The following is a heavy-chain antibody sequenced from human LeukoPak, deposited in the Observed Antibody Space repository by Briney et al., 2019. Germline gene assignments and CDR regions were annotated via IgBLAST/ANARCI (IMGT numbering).Heavy chain of an antibody. V-gene: IGHV3-23*01. CDR2: ISADGNI. J-gene: IGHJ4*02. D-gene: IGHD3-10*01. Sequence: GGSLRLSCAASGFTFSTYAMSWVRQAPGKGLEWVSAISADGNIYYADSVKGRFTISRDNAKNSLYLQMNSLRAEDTAVYYCARGRITMVRGVIGYWGQGTLVTVSS. CDR3: ARGRITMVRGVIGY. CDR1: GFTFSTYA.